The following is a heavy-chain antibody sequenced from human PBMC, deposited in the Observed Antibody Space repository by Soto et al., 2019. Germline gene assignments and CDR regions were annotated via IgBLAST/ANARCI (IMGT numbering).Heavy chain of an antibody. J-gene: IGHJ4*02. CDR3: AAGGTRWLRSPFDY. V-gene: IGHV1-24*01. Sequence: QVQLVQSGAEVKKPGASVKVSCKVSGHTLTEFSMHWVRQAPGKGLEWMGGFDPEDGETIYAQRFQDRVTMTEDTSTDSAYMELSSLRSEDTAVYYCAAGGTRWLRSPFDYWGQGTLVTVSS. CDR1: GHTLTEFS. CDR2: FDPEDGET. D-gene: IGHD5-12*01.